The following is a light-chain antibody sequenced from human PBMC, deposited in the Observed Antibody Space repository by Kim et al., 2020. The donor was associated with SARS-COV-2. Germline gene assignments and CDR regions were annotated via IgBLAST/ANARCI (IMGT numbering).Light chain of an antibody. Sequence: DIQMTQSPSSLSASIGDRVTITCRASQSISNYVNWYQHKPGKAPDLLIYGASSLQSGVPSRFSGSGFGTDFTLTITSLQPEDFATYYCQQSYIAPWTLGGGTKVDIK. J-gene: IGKJ4*01. CDR2: GAS. CDR3: QQSYIAPWT. V-gene: IGKV1-39*01. CDR1: QSISNY.